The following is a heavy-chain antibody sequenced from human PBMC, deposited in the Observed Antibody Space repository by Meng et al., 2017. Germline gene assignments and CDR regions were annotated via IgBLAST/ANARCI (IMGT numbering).Heavy chain of an antibody. V-gene: IGHV4-39*06. CDR1: AGSISSSRDY. CDR2: IYYSGCT. CDR3: ARCVVRGVNLDY. J-gene: IGHJ4*02. Sequence: RLQLPAAGPVLFNPSLPLSRTCTVSAGSISSSRDYWSWIRQPPGKGLEWIGSIYYSGCTSYNPSLKSRVTIAVDTTKNQFSLKLSSLTAADTAVYYFARCVVRGVNLDYWGQGTLVTVSS. D-gene: IGHD3-10*01.